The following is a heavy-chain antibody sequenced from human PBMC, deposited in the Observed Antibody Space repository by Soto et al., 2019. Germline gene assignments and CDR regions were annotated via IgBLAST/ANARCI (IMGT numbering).Heavy chain of an antibody. V-gene: IGHV6-1*01. J-gene: IGHJ4*02. D-gene: IGHD2-2*01. CDR2: TYYRSKWYN. CDR3: ARVTCTNTSCHFDY. Sequence: SQTLSLTCAISVDSVSINSASCNWIRQSPSRGLEWLGRTYYRSKWYNDYAGSVKSQITINPDTSKNQSSLQLNSVTPEDTPGAYCARVTCTNTSCHFDYWGQGTLVTVSS. CDR1: VDSVSINSAS.